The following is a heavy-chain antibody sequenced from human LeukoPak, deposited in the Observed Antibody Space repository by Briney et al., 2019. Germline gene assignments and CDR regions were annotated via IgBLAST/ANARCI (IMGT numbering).Heavy chain of an antibody. CDR2: INPNSGGT. D-gene: IGHD3-9*01. CDR1: GYTFRDYG. CDR3: ARVGRYFDWPDAFDI. V-gene: IGHV1-2*02. J-gene: IGHJ3*02. Sequence: GASVKVSCKTSGYTFRDYGITWVRQAPGQGLEWMGWINPNSGGTNYAQKFQGRVTMTRDTSISTAYMELSRLRSDDTAVYYCARVGRYFDWPDAFDIWGQGTMVTVSS.